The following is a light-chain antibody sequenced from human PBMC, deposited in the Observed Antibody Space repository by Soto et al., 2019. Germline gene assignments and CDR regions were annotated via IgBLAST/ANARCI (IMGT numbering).Light chain of an antibody. J-gene: IGKJ5*01. CDR2: DAS. Sequence: EIVLRQSPATLSLSPGERATLSCRASQSVSSYLAWYQQKPGQAPRLLIYDASNRATGIPARFSGSGSGTDFTLTISSLEPEDFAVYYCQQRDSWPITFGQGTRLEIK. CDR1: QSVSSY. V-gene: IGKV3-11*01. CDR3: QQRDSWPIT.